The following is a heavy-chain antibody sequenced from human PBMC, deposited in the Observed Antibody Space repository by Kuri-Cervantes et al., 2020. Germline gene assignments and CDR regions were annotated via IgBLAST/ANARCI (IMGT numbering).Heavy chain of an antibody. CDR2: ISYDGSNK. CDR3: AKVAGGSSSSASLQDY. J-gene: IGHJ4*02. Sequence: LSLTCAASGFTFSSYGMHWVRQAPGKGLEWVAVISYDGSNKYYADSVRGRFTISRDNSKNTLYLQMNSLRAEDTAVYYCAKVAGGSSSSASLQDYWGQGTLVTVSS. D-gene: IGHD6-6*01. CDR1: GFTFSSYG. V-gene: IGHV3-30*18.